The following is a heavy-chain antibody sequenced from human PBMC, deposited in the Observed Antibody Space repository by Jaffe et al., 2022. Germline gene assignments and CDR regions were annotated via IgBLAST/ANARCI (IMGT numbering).Heavy chain of an antibody. J-gene: IGHJ6*03. CDR3: ARVLDDPPKLRWTRSYYYMDV. D-gene: IGHD5-12*01. CDR1: GYTFTSYG. CDR2: ISAYNGNT. Sequence: QVQLVQSGAEVKKPGASVKVSCKASGYTFTSYGISWVRQAPGQGLEWMGWISAYNGNTNYAQKLQGRVTMTTDTSTSTAYMELRSLRSDDTAVYYCARVLDDPPKLRWTRSYYYMDVWGKGTTVTVSS. V-gene: IGHV1-18*01.